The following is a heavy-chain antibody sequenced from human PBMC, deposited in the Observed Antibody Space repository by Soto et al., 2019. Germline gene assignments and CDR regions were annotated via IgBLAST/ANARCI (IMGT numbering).Heavy chain of an antibody. CDR1: GYTFTSYI. J-gene: IGHJ4*02. Sequence: ASVKVSGKASGYTFTSYIISWVRQAPGQGLEWMGWISAYSGNTNYAQKLQDRLTMTTDTSTNTAYMELRSLRSDDTAVYYCARNTGYCTNSVCLPFDYSGQRTLVTVSS. CDR2: ISAYSGNT. CDR3: ARNTGYCTNSVCLPFDY. V-gene: IGHV1-18*01. D-gene: IGHD2-8*01.